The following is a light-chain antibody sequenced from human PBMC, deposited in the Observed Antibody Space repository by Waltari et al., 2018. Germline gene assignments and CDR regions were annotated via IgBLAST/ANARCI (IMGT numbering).Light chain of an antibody. Sequence: SSELTQDTAVSVAMGQTVRITCQGDSLRSSSESWYQQRPGQAPILVIYDKNNRPSGVPDRFSGSSSHNTGSLTITGAQAEDEASYYCHSRDASGVAGSFGGGTKLTVL. CDR3: HSRDASGVAGS. CDR1: SLRSSS. J-gene: IGLJ2*01. V-gene: IGLV3-19*01. CDR2: DKN.